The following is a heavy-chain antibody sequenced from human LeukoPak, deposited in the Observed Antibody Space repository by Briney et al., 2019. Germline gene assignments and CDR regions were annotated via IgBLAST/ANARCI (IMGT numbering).Heavy chain of an antibody. V-gene: IGHV1-2*02. D-gene: IGHD3-10*01. CDR1: GYTFTGYY. J-gene: IGHJ3*02. CDR3: ARDRGRDAFDI. Sequence: ASVKVSCKASGYTFTGYYMHWVRQAPGQGLEWMGWINPNSGGTKYAQNFQGRVTMTRDTSISTAYMELSGLRSDDTAVYYCARDRGRDAFDIWGQGTMVTVSS. CDR2: INPNSGGT.